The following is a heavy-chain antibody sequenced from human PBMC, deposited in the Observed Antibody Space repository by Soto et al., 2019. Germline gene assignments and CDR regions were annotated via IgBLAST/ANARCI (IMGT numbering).Heavy chain of an antibody. Sequence: QVQLQESGPGLVKPPGTLSLTCTVSSGSITSSKWWSWVRQPPGKGLEWIGEIYHGGSTNYNPSLKGRVTISVDKSKNQFSLQLKSVTAADTAVYYGASHLTMPGTRGFDSWGQGTLVTVSS. D-gene: IGHD1-1*01. V-gene: IGHV4-4*03. CDR3: ASHLTMPGTRGFDS. J-gene: IGHJ4*02. CDR2: IYHGGST. CDR1: SGSITSSKW.